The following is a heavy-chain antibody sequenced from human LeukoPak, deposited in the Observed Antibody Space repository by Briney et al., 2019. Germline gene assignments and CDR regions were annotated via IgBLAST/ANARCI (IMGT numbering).Heavy chain of an antibody. CDR3: AREGYYGSGSPPSLYFDY. J-gene: IGHJ4*02. V-gene: IGHV3-30-3*01. D-gene: IGHD3-10*01. CDR2: TSSDLNVK. CDR1: GFTFRNYV. Sequence: GGSLRLSWAASGFTFRNYVIHWVRQAPGKGLEWVAVTSSDLNVKLYADSVKGRFTISRDNSRSTLYLQMNSLRPEDTAIYYCAREGYYGSGSPPSLYFDYWGQGTLVTVSS.